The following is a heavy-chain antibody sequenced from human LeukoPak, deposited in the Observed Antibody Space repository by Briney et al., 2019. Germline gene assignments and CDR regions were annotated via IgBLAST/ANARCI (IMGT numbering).Heavy chain of an antibody. V-gene: IGHV1-46*01. CDR2: INPSGGST. D-gene: IGHD1-14*01. Sequence: GASVKVSCKASGYTFTSYYMHWVRQAPGQGLEWMGIINPSGGSTSYAQKFQGRVTMTGDTSTSTVYMELSSLRSEDTAVYYCAMVPRNRGGPFDYWGQGTLVTVSS. CDR1: GYTFTSYY. CDR3: AMVPRNRGGPFDY. J-gene: IGHJ4*02.